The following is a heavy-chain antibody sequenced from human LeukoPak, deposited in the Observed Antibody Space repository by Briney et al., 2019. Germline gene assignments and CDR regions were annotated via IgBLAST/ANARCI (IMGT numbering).Heavy chain of an antibody. J-gene: IGHJ6*03. Sequence: KSGGSLRLSCAASGFTFSSYAMSWIRQPPGKGLEWIGEINHSGSTNYNPSLKSRVTISVDTSKNQFSLKLSSVTAADTAFYYCASQGHHGKIVGTTLSYFYMDVWGKGTTVTVSS. CDR1: GFTFSSYA. V-gene: IGHV4-34*01. CDR3: ASQGHHGKIVGTTLSYFYMDV. CDR2: INHSGST. D-gene: IGHD1-26*01.